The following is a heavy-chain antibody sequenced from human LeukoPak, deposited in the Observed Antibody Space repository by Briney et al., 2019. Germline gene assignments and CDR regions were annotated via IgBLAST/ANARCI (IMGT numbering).Heavy chain of an antibody. J-gene: IGHJ4*02. CDR2: ISYDGSNK. Sequence: GGSLRLSCAASGFXFSSYGIHWVRQAPGKGLEWVAVISYDGSNKYYADSVKGRFTISRDNSTNTLYLQMNSLRAEDTAVYYCARENAEDLDYWGQGTLVTVSS. CDR1: GFXFSSYG. V-gene: IGHV3-30*03. CDR3: ARENAEDLDY.